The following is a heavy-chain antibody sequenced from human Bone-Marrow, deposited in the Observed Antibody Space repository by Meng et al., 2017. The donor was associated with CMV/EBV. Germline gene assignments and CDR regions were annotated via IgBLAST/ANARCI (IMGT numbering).Heavy chain of an antibody. Sequence: GESLKISCAASGFTFSSYAAHWVRQAPGKGLEWVAVISYDGSNKYYGDSVKGRFTISRDNSKNSLYLQMNSLRAEDTAVYYCAKSWDGMDVWGQGTTVTVSS. CDR3: AKSWDGMDV. D-gene: IGHD6-13*01. J-gene: IGHJ6*02. CDR2: ISYDGSNK. V-gene: IGHV3-30*04. CDR1: GFTFSSYA.